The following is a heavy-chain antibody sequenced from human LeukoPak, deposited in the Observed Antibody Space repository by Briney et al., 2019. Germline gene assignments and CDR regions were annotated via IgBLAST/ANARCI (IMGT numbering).Heavy chain of an antibody. J-gene: IGHJ5*02. V-gene: IGHV3-21*01. CDR2: ISSSSSYI. CDR1: GFTFSRYS. CDR3: ARVGILNRFDP. Sequence: GGSVRLSCAAPGFTFSRYSVKWVRQAPGRGLEWVSSISSSSSYISDADSVKGPFTISRDNAKKSLYLQMNSLRAEDTSVYYCARVGILNRFDPWGQGTLVTVSS.